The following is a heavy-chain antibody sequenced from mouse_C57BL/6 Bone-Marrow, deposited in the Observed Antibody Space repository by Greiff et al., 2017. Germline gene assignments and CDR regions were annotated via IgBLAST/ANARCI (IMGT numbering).Heavy chain of an antibody. D-gene: IGHD4-1*01. CDR3: ARRRWAWFAY. V-gene: IGHV5-17*01. CDR1: GFTFSDYG. Sequence: EVNLVESGGGLVKPGGSLKLSCAASGFTFSDYGMHWVRQAPEKGLEWVAYISSGSSTIYYADTVKGRFTISRDNAKNTLFLQMTSLRSEDTAMYYCARRRWAWFAYWGQGTLVTVSA. CDR2: ISSGSSTI. J-gene: IGHJ3*01.